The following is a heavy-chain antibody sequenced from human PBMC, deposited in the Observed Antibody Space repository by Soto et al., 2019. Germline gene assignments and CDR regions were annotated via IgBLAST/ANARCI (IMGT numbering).Heavy chain of an antibody. J-gene: IGHJ3*01. CDR3: AHISGDPQTFEF. CDR1: GFSLRSTEVG. V-gene: IGHV2-5*05. Sequence: SGPTLVNPTQTLTLTCTFSGFSLRSTEVGVGWIRQPPGKALEWLALIYWDDDKRYGPSLKSRLTITKDTSKDQVILTMTNMDLVDTGTYYCAHISGDPQTFEFWGQGTTVTVSS. D-gene: IGHD4-17*01. CDR2: IYWDDDK.